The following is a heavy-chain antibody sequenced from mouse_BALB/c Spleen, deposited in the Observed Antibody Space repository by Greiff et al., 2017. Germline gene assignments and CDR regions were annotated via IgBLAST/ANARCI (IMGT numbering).Heavy chain of an antibody. CDR2: ISSGGST. CDR1: GFTFSSYA. CDR3: ARVPYYYGSSPFAY. Sequence: EVKLQESGGGLVKPGGSLKLSCAASGFTFSSYAMSWVRQTPEKRLEWVASISSGGSTYYPDSVKGRFTISRDNARNILYLQMSSLRSEDTAMYYCARVPYYYGSSPFAYWGQGTLVTVSA. J-gene: IGHJ3*01. V-gene: IGHV5-6-5*01. D-gene: IGHD1-1*01.